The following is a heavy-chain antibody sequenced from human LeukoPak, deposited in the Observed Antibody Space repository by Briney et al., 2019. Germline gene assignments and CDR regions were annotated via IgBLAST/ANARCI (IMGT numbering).Heavy chain of an antibody. CDR3: ARLGRDCSSTSCT. CDR1: GYTFTGYL. Sequence: ASVKVSCKASGYTFTGYLIHWVRQAPGQGLEWMGWVNPNSGGTNYAQKFQGRVTMTRDTSISTAYVELSSLRSDDTAVYYCARLGRDCSSTSCTWGQGTMVTVSS. D-gene: IGHD2-2*01. J-gene: IGHJ3*01. V-gene: IGHV1-2*02. CDR2: VNPNSGGT.